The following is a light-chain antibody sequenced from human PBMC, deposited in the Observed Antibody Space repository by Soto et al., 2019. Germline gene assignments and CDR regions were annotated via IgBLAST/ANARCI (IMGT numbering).Light chain of an antibody. V-gene: IGKV3-15*01. CDR2: GAS. Sequence: EIVMTQSPATLSVSPGERAALSCRASQSVTSNLAWYQQKPGQAPRLLIYGASTRATGIPARFSGSGSGTEFTLTISSLQSGDFAVYYCQQYNNWHLTFGGGTKVEIK. CDR3: QQYNNWHLT. J-gene: IGKJ4*01. CDR1: QSVTSN.